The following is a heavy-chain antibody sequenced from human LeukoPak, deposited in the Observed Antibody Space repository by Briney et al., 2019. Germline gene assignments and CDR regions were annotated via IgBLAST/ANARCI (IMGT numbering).Heavy chain of an antibody. V-gene: IGHV3-7*01. CDR1: GFTFSSYW. CDR2: IKQDESEK. Sequence: GGSLRLSCAASGFTFSSYWMSWVRQAPGKGLEWVANIKQDESEKYYVDSVKGRFTISRDSAKNSLYLQMNSLRAEDTAVYFCARDMRVVVMDTDAFDIWGQGTMVTVSS. J-gene: IGHJ3*02. CDR3: ARDMRVVVMDTDAFDI. D-gene: IGHD3-3*01.